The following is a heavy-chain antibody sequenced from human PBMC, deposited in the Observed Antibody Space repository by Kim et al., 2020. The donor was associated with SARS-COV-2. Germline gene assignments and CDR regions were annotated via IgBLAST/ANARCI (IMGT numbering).Heavy chain of an antibody. V-gene: IGHV4-34*01. CDR2: GNT. CDR3: ARGGYFDN. J-gene: IGHJ4*02. Sequence: GNTHFNPCLKSRVTISLDTSTYHLSLKLSSVTAADTGIYFCARGGYFDNWGQGTLVTVSS.